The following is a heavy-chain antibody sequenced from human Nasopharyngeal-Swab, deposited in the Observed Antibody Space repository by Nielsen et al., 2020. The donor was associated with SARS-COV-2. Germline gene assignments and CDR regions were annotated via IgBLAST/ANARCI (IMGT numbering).Heavy chain of an antibody. CDR2: ISSRRSYI. D-gene: IGHD3-3*01. CDR3: ARDGLDYDFWSAYFMDV. Sequence: GESLKIPCAASGFNFNNYNFNWVRQAQGKGLGWVSSISSRRSYIYYADSVKGRFTISRDNAKNSLNLQMNSLRAEDTAVYYCARDGLDYDFWSAYFMDVWGQGTTVTVSS. J-gene: IGHJ6*02. CDR1: GFNFNNYN. V-gene: IGHV3-21*01.